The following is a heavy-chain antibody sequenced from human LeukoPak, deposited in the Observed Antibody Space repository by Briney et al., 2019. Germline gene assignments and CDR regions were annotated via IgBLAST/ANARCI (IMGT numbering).Heavy chain of an antibody. CDR2: ISGHSDST. Sequence: GGSLRLSCAASGFTFSSYAMSWVRQAPGQGPEWVSGISGHSDSTYHADSVKGRFTISRDNSKNTLYLQMNSLRAEDTAVYYCAGYVWGTYRYTNYWGQETLVTVSS. CDR3: AGYVWGTYRYTNY. J-gene: IGHJ4*02. CDR1: GFTFSSYA. V-gene: IGHV3-23*01. D-gene: IGHD3-16*02.